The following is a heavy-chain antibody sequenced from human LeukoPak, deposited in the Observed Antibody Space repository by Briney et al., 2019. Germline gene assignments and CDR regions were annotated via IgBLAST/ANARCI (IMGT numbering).Heavy chain of an antibody. V-gene: IGHV4-30-4*08. CDR3: ASTTIFGVVTDDNWFDP. Sequence: SQTLSLTCTVSGGSISSGDYYWSWIRQPPGKGLEWVGYIYYSGSTYYNPSLKSRVTISVDTSKNQFSLKLSSMTAADTAVYYCASTTIFGVVTDDNWFDPWGQGTLVTVSS. D-gene: IGHD3-3*01. CDR2: IYYSGST. CDR1: GGSISSGDYY. J-gene: IGHJ5*02.